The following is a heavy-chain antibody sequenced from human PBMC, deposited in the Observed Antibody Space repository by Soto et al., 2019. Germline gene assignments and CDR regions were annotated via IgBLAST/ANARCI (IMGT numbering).Heavy chain of an antibody. CDR2: IYWDDDK. Sequence: QITLKESGPTRVKPKQTLALTCTFSGFSLTTSGVGVGWIRKTPGKALEWLAVIYWDDDKRYNPSLKNRLTITKDTSKNQVVLIMADMDPVDTATYFCAHRGYMYGNWDHGYFDYWGQGTLVTVSS. V-gene: IGHV2-5*02. J-gene: IGHJ4*02. D-gene: IGHD5-18*01. CDR1: GFSLTTSGVG. CDR3: AHRGYMYGNWDHGYFDY.